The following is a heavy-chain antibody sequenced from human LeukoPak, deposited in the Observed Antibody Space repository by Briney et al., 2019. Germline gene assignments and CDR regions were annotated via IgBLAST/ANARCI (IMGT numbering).Heavy chain of an antibody. CDR2: ISSSSSTI. Sequence: GGSLRLSCAASGFTFSSYSMNWVRQAPGKGLEWVSYISSSSSTIYYADSVKGRFTISRDNARNSLYLQMNSLRAEDTAVYYCARGYDKRGYYYYGMDIWGQGTTVTVSS. J-gene: IGHJ6*02. CDR1: GFTFSSYS. D-gene: IGHD3-9*01. CDR3: ARGYDKRGYYYYGMDI. V-gene: IGHV3-48*01.